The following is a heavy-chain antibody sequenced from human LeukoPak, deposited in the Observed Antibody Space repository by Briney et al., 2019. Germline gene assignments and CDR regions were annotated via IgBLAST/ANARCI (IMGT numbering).Heavy chain of an antibody. CDR2: ISGSGGST. J-gene: IGHJ4*02. D-gene: IGHD3-9*01. V-gene: IGHV3-23*01. CDR3: AKGGISYYDILTGLYYFDY. CDR1: GFTFSDYY. Sequence: GGSLRLSCAASGFTFSDYYMSWVRQAPGKGLEWVSAISGSGGSTYYADSVKGRFTISRDNSKNTLYLQMNSLRAEDTAVYYCAKGGISYYDILTGLYYFDYWGQGTLVTVSS.